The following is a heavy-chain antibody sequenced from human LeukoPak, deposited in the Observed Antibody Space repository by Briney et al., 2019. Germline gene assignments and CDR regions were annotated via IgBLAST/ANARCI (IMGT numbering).Heavy chain of an antibody. Sequence: GGSLRLSCAASGFTFSSYGMHWVRQAPGKGLEWVAFIRYDGSNKYYADSVKGRFTISRDNSKNTLYLQMNSLRAEDTAVYYCAKDQDDFWSGYSPFDYWGQGTLVTVSS. CDR3: AKDQDDFWSGYSPFDY. D-gene: IGHD3-3*01. J-gene: IGHJ4*02. V-gene: IGHV3-30*02. CDR2: IRYDGSNK. CDR1: GFTFSSYG.